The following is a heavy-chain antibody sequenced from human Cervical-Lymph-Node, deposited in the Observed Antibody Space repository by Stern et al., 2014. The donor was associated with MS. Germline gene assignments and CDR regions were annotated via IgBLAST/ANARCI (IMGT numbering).Heavy chain of an antibody. Sequence: EVQLVESGGGLVQPGGSLRLSCAASGFTFSSYWMTWVRQAPGKGLEWVANIKQDGSEEYHVDSVKGRFTISRDNARNSLYLQMHSLRVEDTAVYYCERGHDYGDYADNTLDYWGQGTLVTVSS. J-gene: IGHJ4*02. CDR1: GFTFSSYW. V-gene: IGHV3-7*03. CDR2: IKQDGSEE. D-gene: IGHD4-17*01. CDR3: ERGHDYGDYADNTLDY.